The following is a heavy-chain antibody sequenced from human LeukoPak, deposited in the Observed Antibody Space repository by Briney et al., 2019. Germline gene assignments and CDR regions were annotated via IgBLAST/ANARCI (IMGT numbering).Heavy chain of an antibody. V-gene: IGHV3-48*01. CDR1: GFTFGKYW. J-gene: IGHJ4*02. Sequence: PGGSLRLSCVASGFTFGKYWMSWVRQAPGKTLEWVSYITSDSNTIHYADSVKGRFTVSRDNAENSLYLQMNSLRVEDTAVYYCARAPSFGGAGLAPRLSSSDYWGQGTLVTVSS. CDR3: ARAPSFGGAGLAPRLSSSDY. CDR2: ITSDSNTI. D-gene: IGHD6-6*01.